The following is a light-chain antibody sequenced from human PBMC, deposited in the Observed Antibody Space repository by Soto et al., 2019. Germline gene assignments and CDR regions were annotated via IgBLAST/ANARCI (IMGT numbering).Light chain of an antibody. Sequence: QSVLTQPPSASGTPGQRVTISCSGSSSNIETNYVYWYQQLPGTAPKLLIYKNNQRPSGVPERFSGSKSGTSASLVISGLRSEDEADYYCAAWDDSLSVYVFGTGTKLTVL. J-gene: IGLJ1*01. CDR3: AAWDDSLSVYV. CDR1: SSNIETNY. V-gene: IGLV1-47*01. CDR2: KNN.